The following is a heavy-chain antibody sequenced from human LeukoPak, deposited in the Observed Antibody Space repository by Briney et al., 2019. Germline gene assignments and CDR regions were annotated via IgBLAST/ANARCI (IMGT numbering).Heavy chain of an antibody. CDR2: ISGSGVGT. J-gene: IGHJ4*02. V-gene: IGHV3-23*01. CDR1: GFTFSSYT. Sequence: GGSLRLSCAASGFTFSSYTMNWVRQAPGKGLEWVSAISGSGVGTYYADSVKGRFTISRDNSWNTLYLQMSSLRAEDTAVYYCAYHYYFDYWGQGTLVTVSS. CDR3: AYHYYFDY. D-gene: IGHD2-2*01.